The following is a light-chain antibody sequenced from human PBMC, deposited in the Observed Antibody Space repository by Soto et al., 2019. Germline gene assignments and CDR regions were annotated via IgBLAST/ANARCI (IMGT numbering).Light chain of an antibody. J-gene: IGLJ2*01. V-gene: IGLV2-14*01. Sequence: QSVLTQPASVSGSRGQSITISCTGTSSDVGAYNYVSWYQQHPGRAPKLIIYEVSDRPSGISDRFSGSKSGNTASLTISGLQAEDEADYYCTSYAGSRVLVLGGGTKLTVL. CDR2: EVS. CDR1: SSDVGAYNY. CDR3: TSYAGSRVLV.